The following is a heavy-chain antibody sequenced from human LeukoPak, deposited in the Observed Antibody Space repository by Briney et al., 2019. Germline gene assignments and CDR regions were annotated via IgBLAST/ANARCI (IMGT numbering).Heavy chain of an antibody. D-gene: IGHD3-10*01. V-gene: IGHV4-59*01. Sequence: SETLSLTCTVSGGSISSYYWSWIRQPPGKGLEWIGYIDYSGSAKYNPSLKSRVSISVDTSKNQFSLKMSSVTAADTALYYCVREGSSSRFVDYWGQGTLVTVSS. CDR1: GGSISSYY. CDR3: VREGSSSRFVDY. CDR2: IDYSGSA. J-gene: IGHJ4*02.